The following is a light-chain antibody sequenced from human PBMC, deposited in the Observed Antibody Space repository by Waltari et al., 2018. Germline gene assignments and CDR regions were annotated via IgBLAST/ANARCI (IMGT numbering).Light chain of an antibody. CDR1: QTIDTY. CDR2: GAS. J-gene: IGKJ5*01. Sequence: DIQMTQSTPSLSASVGDTITVTCRASQTIDTYLNWYQQKPGNAPRLLIYGASILQGGVPSRFSGSGSGTDFTLTIRSLQPDDFATYYCQQSHSTPITFGQGTRLEIK. CDR3: QQSHSTPIT. V-gene: IGKV1-39*01.